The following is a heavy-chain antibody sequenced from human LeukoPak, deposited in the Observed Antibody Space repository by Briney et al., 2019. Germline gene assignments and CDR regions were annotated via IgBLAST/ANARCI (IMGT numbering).Heavy chain of an antibody. CDR2: ISSNGGST. D-gene: IGHD6-13*01. Sequence: PAGSLRLSCAASGFTFSSYAMHWVRQAPGKGLEYVSAISSNGGSTYYANSVKVRFTISRDNSKNTLYLQMGSLRAEDMAVYYCARSAPGYSSSWYNYWGQGTLVTVPS. J-gene: IGHJ4*02. V-gene: IGHV3-64*01. CDR3: ARSAPGYSSSWYNY. CDR1: GFTFSSYA.